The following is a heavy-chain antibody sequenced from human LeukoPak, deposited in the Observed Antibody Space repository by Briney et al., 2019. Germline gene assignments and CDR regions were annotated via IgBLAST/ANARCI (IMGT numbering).Heavy chain of an antibody. Sequence: SETLSLTCTVSGYSISSGYYWGWIRQPPGKGLEWIGSIYHSGSTYYNPSLKSRVTISVDTSKNQFSLKLSSVTAADTAVYYCAGIAVAVYAFDIWGQGTMVTVSS. D-gene: IGHD6-19*01. CDR3: AGIAVAVYAFDI. CDR2: IYHSGST. CDR1: GYSISSGYY. V-gene: IGHV4-38-2*02. J-gene: IGHJ3*02.